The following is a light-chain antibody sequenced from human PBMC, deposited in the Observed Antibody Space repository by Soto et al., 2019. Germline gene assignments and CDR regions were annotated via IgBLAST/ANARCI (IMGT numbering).Light chain of an antibody. CDR3: QQYGISPGT. Sequence: EVVLTQSPGTLSLSPGERATLSCRASQSISSSHLAWYQQKPGQAPRVLIYGTSFRATGIPDRFSGSGSGTDFTLTISRLEPEDFAVYHCQQYGISPGTFGQGTKVEIK. V-gene: IGKV3-20*01. CDR2: GTS. J-gene: IGKJ1*01. CDR1: QSISSSH.